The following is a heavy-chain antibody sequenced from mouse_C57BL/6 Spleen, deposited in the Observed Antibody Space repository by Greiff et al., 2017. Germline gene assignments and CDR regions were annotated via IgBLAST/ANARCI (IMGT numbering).Heavy chain of an antibody. CDR3: ARSLDRSGYGY. J-gene: IGHJ2*01. CDR1: GYTFTSYG. CDR2: IYPRSGNT. V-gene: IGHV1-81*01. D-gene: IGHD3-2*02. Sequence: VQLQQSGAELVRPGASVKLSCKASGYTFTSYGISWVKQRPGQGLEWIGDIYPRSGNTNYNEKFKGKATLTADKSSSTAYMQLRSLTSEDAAVFFRARSLDRSGYGYWGQGTTLTASS.